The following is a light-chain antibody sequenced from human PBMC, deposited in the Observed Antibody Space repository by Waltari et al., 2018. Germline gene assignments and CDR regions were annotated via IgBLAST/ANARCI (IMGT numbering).Light chain of an antibody. V-gene: IGLV2-14*01. CDR2: DVN. CDR3: CSYTRSSTYV. CDR1: RSDIGTYHY. Sequence: QSALPQPASVSGSPGQSITISCTGTRSDIGTYHYLSWYQQYPGKAPKLMIYDVNKRPAGVSDRFAGSKCGNTASLTISGLQAEDEADYYCCSYTRSSTYVFGTGTQVTVL. J-gene: IGLJ1*01.